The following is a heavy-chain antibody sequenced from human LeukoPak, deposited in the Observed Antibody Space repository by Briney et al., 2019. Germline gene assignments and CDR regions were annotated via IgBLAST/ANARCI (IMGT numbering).Heavy chain of an antibody. Sequence: SETLSLTCAVYGGSFSGYYWSWIRQPPGKGPEWIGEINHSGSTNYNPSLKSRVTISVDTSKNQFSLKLSSVTAADTAVYYCARGVTMVRGVIPPDYWGQGTLVTVSS. J-gene: IGHJ4*02. D-gene: IGHD3-10*01. V-gene: IGHV4-34*01. CDR3: ARGVTMVRGVIPPDY. CDR2: INHSGST. CDR1: GGSFSGYY.